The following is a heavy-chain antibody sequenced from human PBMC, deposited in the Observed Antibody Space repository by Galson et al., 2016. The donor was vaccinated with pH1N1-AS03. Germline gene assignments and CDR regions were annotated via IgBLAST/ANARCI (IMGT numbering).Heavy chain of an antibody. Sequence: SVKVPCKASGYIFSDYYMHRVRQAPGQGLEWMAWININDGVTNYAQKFHGRVTMSRDTSISTAYMELSRLGSDDTAVYYCARGLKSMLRGVIDNYYGMDVWGRGTTVTVSS. V-gene: IGHV1-2*02. D-gene: IGHD3-10*01. CDR2: ININDGVT. CDR1: GYIFSDYY. J-gene: IGHJ6*02. CDR3: ARGLKSMLRGVIDNYYGMDV.